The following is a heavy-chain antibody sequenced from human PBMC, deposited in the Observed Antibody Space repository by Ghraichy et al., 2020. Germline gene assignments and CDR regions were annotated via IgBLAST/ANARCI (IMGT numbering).Heavy chain of an antibody. Sequence: LSLTCAASGFSFSSYSMNWVRQAPGKGLEWVSYISSSSTIYYAASVKGRFTISRDNAKNSLHLQMNTLRDEDTAVYYCARPPGATTFSYYYGMDVWGQGTTVTVSS. J-gene: IGHJ6*01. CDR2: ISSSSTI. CDR1: GFSFSSYS. CDR3: ARPPGATTFSYYYGMDV. D-gene: IGHD4-17*01. V-gene: IGHV3-48*02.